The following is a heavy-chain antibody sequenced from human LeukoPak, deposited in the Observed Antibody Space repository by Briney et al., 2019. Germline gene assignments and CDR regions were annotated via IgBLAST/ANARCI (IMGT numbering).Heavy chain of an antibody. D-gene: IGHD3-9*01. Sequence: ASVKVSCKASGYTFTGYYMHWVRQAPGQRLEWMGWISAGNGNTKYSQKFQGRVTITRDTSASTAYMELSSLRSEDTAVYYCARVRYFDWSFDYWGQGTLVTVSS. CDR3: ARVRYFDWSFDY. V-gene: IGHV1-3*01. J-gene: IGHJ4*02. CDR1: GYTFTGYY. CDR2: ISAGNGNT.